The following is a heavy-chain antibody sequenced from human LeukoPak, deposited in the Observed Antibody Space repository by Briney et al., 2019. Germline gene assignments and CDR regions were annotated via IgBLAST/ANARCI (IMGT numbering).Heavy chain of an antibody. D-gene: IGHD6-6*01. CDR3: VRDIGARYLDC. CDR2: IWYDGSNE. V-gene: IGHV3-33*01. J-gene: IGHJ4*01. CDR1: GFTFRNHG. Sequence: GRSLRLSCAASGFTFRNHGMHWVRQAPGKGLEWAAVIWYDGSNEYYADSVKGRFTISRDNSKNTLYLQMNSLRAEDTAVYYCVRDIGARYLDCWGQGTLVIVSS.